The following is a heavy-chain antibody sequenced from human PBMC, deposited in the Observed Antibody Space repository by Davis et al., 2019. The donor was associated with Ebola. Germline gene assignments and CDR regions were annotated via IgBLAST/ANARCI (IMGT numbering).Heavy chain of an antibody. CDR2: ANSDGSTT. CDR3: SREVRGGFSPMDL. V-gene: IGHV3-74*01. D-gene: IGHD5-18*01. Sequence: PGGSLRLSCPASGFPFINYWMHSVRQAPGNWLESVSRANSDGSTTGYGDSVKGRFTITRDNARNTLYLQMNSLRAEDTAVYYCSREVRGGFSPMDLWGTGTTVTVSS. CDR1: GFPFINYW. J-gene: IGHJ6*04.